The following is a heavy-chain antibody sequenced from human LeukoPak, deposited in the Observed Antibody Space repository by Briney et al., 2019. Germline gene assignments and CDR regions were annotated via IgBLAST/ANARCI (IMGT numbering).Heavy chain of an antibody. CDR1: GFTFSSYA. V-gene: IGHV3-23*01. Sequence: GRSLRLSCAASGFTFSSYAMSWVRQAPGKGLEWVSAISGSGGSTYYADSVKGRFTISRDNSKNTLYLQMNSLRAEDTAVYYCARVQAPYDFWSGPFDYWGQGTLVTVSS. CDR2: ISGSGGST. D-gene: IGHD3-3*01. CDR3: ARVQAPYDFWSGPFDY. J-gene: IGHJ4*02.